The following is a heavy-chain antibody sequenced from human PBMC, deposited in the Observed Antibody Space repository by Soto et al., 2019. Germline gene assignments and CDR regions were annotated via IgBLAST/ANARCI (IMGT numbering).Heavy chain of an antibody. CDR1: GFTFSSYA. J-gene: IGHJ4*02. CDR3: ARDTRYFDWLYSYYFDY. V-gene: IGHV3-30-3*01. D-gene: IGHD3-9*01. CDR2: ISYDGSNK. Sequence: QVQLVESGGGVVQPGRSLGLSCAASGFTFSSYAMHWVRQAPGKGLEWVAVISYDGSNKYYADSVKGRFTISRDNSKNTLYLQMNSLRAEDTAVYYCARDTRYFDWLYSYYFDYWGQGTLVTVSS.